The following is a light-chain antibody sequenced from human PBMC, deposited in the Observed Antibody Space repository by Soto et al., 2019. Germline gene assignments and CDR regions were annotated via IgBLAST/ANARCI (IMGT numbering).Light chain of an antibody. V-gene: IGLV1-47*02. J-gene: IGLJ3*02. CDR1: SSNIGSNY. CDR2: SNN. CDR3: AAWDDSLSGRV. Sequence: QLVLTQPPSASGTPGQRVTISCSGSSSNIGSNYVYWYQQLPGTAPKLLIYSNNQRPSGVPDRFSGSKSGTSASLAISGLRYEDEADYYCAAWDDSLSGRVFGGGTKLTVL.